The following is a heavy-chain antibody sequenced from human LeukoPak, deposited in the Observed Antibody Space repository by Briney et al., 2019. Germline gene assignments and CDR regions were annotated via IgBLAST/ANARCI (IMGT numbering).Heavy chain of an antibody. CDR3: ARDDIAAGGTTDL. Sequence: PGGSLRLSCAASGFTFTSAWMSWVRQAPGKGLEWVSVIYSGGRTYYADSVKGRFTISRDNSKNTLYLQMNSLRAEDTAVYYCARDDIAAGGTTDLWGQGTLVTVSS. J-gene: IGHJ5*02. V-gene: IGHV3-53*01. CDR1: GFTFTSAW. D-gene: IGHD6-13*01. CDR2: IYSGGRT.